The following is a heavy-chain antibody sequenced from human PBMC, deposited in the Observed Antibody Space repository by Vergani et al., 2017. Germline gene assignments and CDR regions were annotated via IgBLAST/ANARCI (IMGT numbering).Heavy chain of an antibody. J-gene: IGHJ4*02. CDR3: AREVTMVRGAGRDFDY. V-gene: IGHV1-69*18. CDR1: GGTFSSYA. CDR2: IIPIFGTA. D-gene: IGHD3-10*01. Sequence: QVQLVQSGAEVKKPGSSVKVSCKASGGTFSSYAISWVRLAPGQGLEWMGRIIPIFGTANYAQKFQGRVTITADEYTSTAYMELSSLRSEDTAVYYCAREVTMVRGAGRDFDYWGQGTLVTVSS.